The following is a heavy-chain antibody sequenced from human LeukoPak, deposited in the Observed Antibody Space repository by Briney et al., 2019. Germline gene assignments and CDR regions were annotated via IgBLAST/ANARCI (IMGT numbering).Heavy chain of an antibody. J-gene: IGHJ5*02. CDR1: GYTFTSYG. D-gene: IGHD3-10*01. Sequence: ASVKVSCKASGYTFTSYGISWVRQAPGQGLEWMGWISAYNGNTNYAQKLQGRVTMTTDTSTSTAYMELRSLRSDDTAVYYCARYYYGSGSYFTAWFDPWAREPWSPSPQ. V-gene: IGHV1-18*01. CDR2: ISAYNGNT. CDR3: ARYYYGSGSYFTAWFDP.